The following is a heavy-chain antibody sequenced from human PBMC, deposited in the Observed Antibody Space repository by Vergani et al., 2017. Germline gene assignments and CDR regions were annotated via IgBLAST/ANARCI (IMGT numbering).Heavy chain of an antibody. J-gene: IGHJ6*02. CDR1: GFMFNNYA. CDR2: ISLSGATK. V-gene: IGHV3-48*01. CDR3: ARPSYGSEYDSYYGLDV. Sequence: EVSLMESGGDLVQPGGSLTVSCVGSGFMFNNYAMHWVRQAPGKGLEWVAYISLSGATKYYADSVAGRFTVSRDSVKNSVSLHMNSLRADDTAVYYCARPSYGSEYDSYYGLDVWGQGTTVIVS. D-gene: IGHD3-10*01.